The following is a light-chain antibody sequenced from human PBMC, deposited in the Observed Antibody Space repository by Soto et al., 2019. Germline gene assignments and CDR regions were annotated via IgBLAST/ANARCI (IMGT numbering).Light chain of an antibody. CDR3: QQYGSSVYT. CDR1: QSVDSNY. Sequence: ENVLTQSPGTLSLSPGERATLSCRASQSVDSNYLAWYQHNPGQTPRLLLYGTSTRATGIPDRFSGSGSGTDFTLAINGLEPEDFAVYSCQQYGSSVYTFGQGTKLEIK. CDR2: GTS. J-gene: IGKJ2*01. V-gene: IGKV3-20*01.